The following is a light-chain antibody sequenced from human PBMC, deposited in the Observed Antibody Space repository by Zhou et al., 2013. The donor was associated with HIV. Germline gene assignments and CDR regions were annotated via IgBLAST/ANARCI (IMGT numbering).Light chain of an antibody. Sequence: DIQMTQSPSTLSASVGDRVTITCRASQSITSWLAWYQQKPGKAPKLLIYQASNLDSGVSSRFSGSGSGTEFTLTISSLQPEDFATYYCLQHNSYPPTFGQGTKVEIK. CDR1: QSITSW. CDR2: QAS. J-gene: IGKJ1*01. CDR3: LQHNSYPPT. V-gene: IGKV1-5*03.